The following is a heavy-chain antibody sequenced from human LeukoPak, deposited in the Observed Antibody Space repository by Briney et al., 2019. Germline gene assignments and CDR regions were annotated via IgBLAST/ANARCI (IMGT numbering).Heavy chain of an antibody. D-gene: IGHD2-15*01. V-gene: IGHV3-23*01. CDR3: AKTQGYYDA. Sequence: GGSLRLSCSASGFTFSNYAMSWVRQAPGKGLELVSGIYGSDDKTVYGDAVKGRFTISRDNSKNTLYLQMNSLRADDTAVYYCAKTQGYYDAWCQGALVTVSS. CDR2: IYGSDDKT. CDR1: GFTFSNYA. J-gene: IGHJ5*02.